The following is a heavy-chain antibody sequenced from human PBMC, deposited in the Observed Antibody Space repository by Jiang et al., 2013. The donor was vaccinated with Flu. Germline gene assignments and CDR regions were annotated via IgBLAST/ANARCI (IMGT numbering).Heavy chain of an antibody. V-gene: IGHV4-59*01. Sequence: LLKPSETLSLTCSVSGGSIHGYYWSWIRQPPGKGLEYIGFIFYTGDTYYNPSFKSRITISMDTSKNQFSLKLTSVTAADTAIYYCARSSMEDRSGISIYYWGQGTLVTVSS. CDR3: ARSSMEDRSGISIYY. CDR2: IFYTGDT. J-gene: IGHJ4*02. D-gene: IGHD3-10*01. CDR1: GGSIHGYY.